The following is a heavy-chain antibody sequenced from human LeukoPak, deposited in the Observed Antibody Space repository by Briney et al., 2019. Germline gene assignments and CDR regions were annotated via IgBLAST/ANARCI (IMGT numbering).Heavy chain of an antibody. V-gene: IGHV1-46*01. D-gene: IGHD2-15*01. CDR2: INPSGDST. J-gene: IGHJ4*02. CDR1: GNTFTTYY. CDR3: ARHDLGGRSPFDC. Sequence: ASVKVSCKTSGNTFTTYYMHWVRQAPGQGLEWLGIINPSGDSTTYAQKFQGRVTMTRDTSTSTVYMDLSGLRSEDTAVYYCARHDLGGRSPFDCWGQGTLVTVSS.